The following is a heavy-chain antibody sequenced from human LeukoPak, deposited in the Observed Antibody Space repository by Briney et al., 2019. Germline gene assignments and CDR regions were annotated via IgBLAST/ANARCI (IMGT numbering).Heavy chain of an antibody. J-gene: IGHJ6*03. CDR2: ISAYNGNT. D-gene: IGHD3-3*01. V-gene: IGHV1-18*01. Sequence: GASVKVSCKASGYTFTSYGISWVRQAPGQGLEWMGWISAYNGNTNYAQKLQGRVTMTTDTSTSTAYMELRSLRSDDTAVYYCAKEQYYDFWSGYYISWYYYYMDVWGKGTTVTVSS. CDR1: GYTFTSYG. CDR3: AKEQYYDFWSGYYISWYYYYMDV.